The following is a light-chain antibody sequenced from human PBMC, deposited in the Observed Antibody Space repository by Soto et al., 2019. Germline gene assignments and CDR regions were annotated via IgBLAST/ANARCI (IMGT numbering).Light chain of an antibody. J-gene: IGKJ2*01. V-gene: IGKV3-20*01. CDR3: QFFCSSRYT. CDR1: QSISSSY. Sequence: EIVLTQSPGTLSLSPGERATLACRASQSISSSYLAWYQQKPGQAPRLLIYGASSRATGIPDRFSGSGSGTHFPLTISRLEPDDFALYYCQFFCSSRYTFGQGTKLEIK. CDR2: GAS.